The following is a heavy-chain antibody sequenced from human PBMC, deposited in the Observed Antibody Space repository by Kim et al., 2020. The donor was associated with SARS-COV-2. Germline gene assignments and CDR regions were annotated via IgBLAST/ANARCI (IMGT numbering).Heavy chain of an antibody. V-gene: IGHV3-48*02. CDR2: ISSSSTI. D-gene: IGHD5-18*01. CDR1: GFTFSSYS. CDR3: ARVEYSYGY. J-gene: IGHJ4*02. Sequence: GGSLRLSCAASGFTFSSYSMNWVRQAPGKGLEWVSYISSSSTIYYADSVKGRFTISRENAKNSLYLQMNSLRDEDTAVYYCARVEYSYGYWGQGTLVTVSS.